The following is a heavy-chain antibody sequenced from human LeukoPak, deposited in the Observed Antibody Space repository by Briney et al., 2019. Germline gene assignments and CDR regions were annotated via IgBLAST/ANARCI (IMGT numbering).Heavy chain of an antibody. CDR2: LFDRRNT. V-gene: IGHV4-59*08. Sequence: SETLSLTCIVTGAPINPYYWSWIRQAPGKGLEWIGHLFDRRNTNYNPSLKGRVTISADMSKNHFSLRLTSVTAADTAVYYCARRPHKWGFDYWGQGALVTVSS. CDR3: ARRPHKWGFDY. CDR1: GAPINPYY. J-gene: IGHJ4*02. D-gene: IGHD7-27*01.